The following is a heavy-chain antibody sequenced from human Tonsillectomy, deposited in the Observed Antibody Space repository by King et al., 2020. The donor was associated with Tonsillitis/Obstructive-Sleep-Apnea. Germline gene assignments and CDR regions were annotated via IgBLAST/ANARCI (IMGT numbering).Heavy chain of an antibody. Sequence: VTLKESGPALVKPTQTLTLTCAFSGYSLSTGGMGVGWICQPPAKALEWFARINWDDDKYYSTSLATRLTISKDTSKNQGVLTMTNMDPVHTSTYYYARIRLGDTFDIWGQGTMVTVSS. CDR2: INWDDDK. D-gene: IGHD5/OR15-5a*01. CDR1: GYSLSTGGMG. CDR3: ARIRLGDTFDI. J-gene: IGHJ3*02. V-gene: IGHV2-70*10.